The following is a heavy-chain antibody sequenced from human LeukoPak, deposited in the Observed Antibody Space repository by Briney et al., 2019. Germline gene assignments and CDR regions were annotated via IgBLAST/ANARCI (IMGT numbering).Heavy chain of an antibody. CDR3: ARSSIEYQLPAYYYCMDV. J-gene: IGHJ6*03. CDR2: INPSGGST. V-gene: IGHV1-46*03. D-gene: IGHD2-2*01. Sequence: ASVKVSCKASGYTFTSYYMHWVRQAPGQGLEWMGIINPSGGSTSYAQKFQGRVTMTRDTSTSTVYMELGSLRSEDTAVYYCARSSIEYQLPAYYYCMDVWGKGTTVTVSS. CDR1: GYTFTSYY.